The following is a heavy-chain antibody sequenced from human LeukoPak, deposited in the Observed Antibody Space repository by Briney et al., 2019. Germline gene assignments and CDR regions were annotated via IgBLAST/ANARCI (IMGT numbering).Heavy chain of an antibody. D-gene: IGHD6-19*01. J-gene: IGHJ4*02. Sequence: ASVKVSCKVSGYTLTELSMHWVRQAPGKGLEWRGGFDPEDGETIYALKFQGRVIMTEDTSTDTAYMELSSLRSAEEAVYYCATGDLNSSGWYLVDYWGQGTLVTVSS. CDR1: GYTLTELS. CDR2: FDPEDGET. V-gene: IGHV1-24*01. CDR3: ATGDLNSSGWYLVDY.